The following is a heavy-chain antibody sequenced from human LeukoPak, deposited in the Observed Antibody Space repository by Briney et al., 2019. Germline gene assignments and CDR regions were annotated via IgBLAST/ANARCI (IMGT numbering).Heavy chain of an antibody. CDR2: ISYDGSSK. CDR3: AKDLRSRWELLQDYYYGMDV. D-gene: IGHD1-26*01. J-gene: IGHJ6*02. Sequence: GRSLRLSCAASGFTFSSYGMHWVRQAPGKGLEWVAVISYDGSSKYYADSVKGRFTISRDSSKNTLYLQMNSLRAEDTAVYYCAKDLRSRWELLQDYYYGMDVWGQGTTVTVSS. CDR1: GFTFSSYG. V-gene: IGHV3-30*18.